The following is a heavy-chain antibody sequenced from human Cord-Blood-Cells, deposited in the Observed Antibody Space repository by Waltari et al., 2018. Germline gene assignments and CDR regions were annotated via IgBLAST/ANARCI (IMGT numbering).Heavy chain of an antibody. D-gene: IGHD1-26*01. J-gene: IGHJ4*02. CDR2: INPNRGGT. Sequence: QVQLVQSGAQVKKPAASVQVSCKASGYTFTGYYMHWVLQAPGQVLEWRGRINPNRGGTNYAQKFQGRVTMTRDTSISTAYMELSRLRSDDTAVYYCARARWELLLDYWGQGTLVTVSS. CDR3: ARARWELLLDY. CDR1: GYTFTGYY. V-gene: IGHV1-2*06.